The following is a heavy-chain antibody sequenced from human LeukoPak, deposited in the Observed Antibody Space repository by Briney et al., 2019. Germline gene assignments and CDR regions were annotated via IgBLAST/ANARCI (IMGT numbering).Heavy chain of an antibody. J-gene: IGHJ1*01. V-gene: IGHV3-23*01. CDR1: GSTFSSYA. Sequence: GGSLRLSFAASGSTFSSYAMSWVRQAPGKGLKWVSAISGSGGSTYYADSVKGRFTISRDNSKNTLYLQMNSLRAEDTAVYYCAKDSSSWFGTPTWYFQHWGQGTLVTVSS. CDR2: ISGSGGST. D-gene: IGHD6-13*01. CDR3: AKDSSSWFGTPTWYFQH.